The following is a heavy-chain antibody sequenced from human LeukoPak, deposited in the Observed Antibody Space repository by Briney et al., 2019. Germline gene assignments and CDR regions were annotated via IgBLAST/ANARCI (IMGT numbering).Heavy chain of an antibody. Sequence: PGRSLRLSCAASGFTFDDYAMHWVRQVPGKGLEWVSSISWNSANICYADSVKGRFTISRDNAKNSLYLQMDSLRAEDTAVYYCARDPGFECYFDYWGQGTLVTVSS. V-gene: IGHV3-9*01. J-gene: IGHJ4*02. CDR1: GFTFDDYA. D-gene: IGHD1-1*01. CDR3: ARDPGFECYFDY. CDR2: ISWNSANI.